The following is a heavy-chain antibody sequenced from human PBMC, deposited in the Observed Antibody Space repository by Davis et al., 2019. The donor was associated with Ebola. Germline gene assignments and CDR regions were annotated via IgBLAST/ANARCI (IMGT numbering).Heavy chain of an antibody. J-gene: IGHJ6*04. CDR3: AREYVVVVAATDYWYYGMDV. V-gene: IGHV1-46*01. D-gene: IGHD2-15*01. Sequence: ASVKVSCMASGYTFTSYYMHWVRQAPGQGLEWTVIINPSGRTTSYAQKFQGRVTMTRDTCTSTVYMELSSLRSEDTAVYYCAREYVVVVAATDYWYYGMDVWGKGTTVTVSS. CDR2: INPSGRTT. CDR1: GYTFTSYY.